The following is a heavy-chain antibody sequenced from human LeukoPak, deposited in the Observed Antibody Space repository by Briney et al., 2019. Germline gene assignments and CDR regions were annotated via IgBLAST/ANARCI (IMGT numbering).Heavy chain of an antibody. CDR1: GGSFSGYY. Sequence: SETLSLTCAVYGGSFSGYYWSWIRQPPGKGLEWIGEINHSGSTNYNPSLKSRVTISVDTSKNQFSLKLSSVTAADTAVYYCARLGSESYYDSRGQFDYWGQGTLVTVSS. J-gene: IGHJ4*02. CDR3: ARLGSESYYDSRGQFDY. V-gene: IGHV4-34*01. D-gene: IGHD1-26*01. CDR2: INHSGST.